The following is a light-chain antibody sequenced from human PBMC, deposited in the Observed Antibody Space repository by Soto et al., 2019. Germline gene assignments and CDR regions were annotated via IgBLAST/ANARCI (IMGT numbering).Light chain of an antibody. J-gene: IGLJ2*01. V-gene: IGLV1-51*01. CDR2: DNN. CDR1: SSNIGNNY. Sequence: QSVLTQPPSVSAAPGQKVTISCSGSSSNIGNNYVSWYQQFPGTAPKLLIYDNNNRPSGIPDRFSGSKSGTSATLDTTGLQTGDEADYYCGTWDSSLSAVVFGGGTKLTVL. CDR3: GTWDSSLSAVV.